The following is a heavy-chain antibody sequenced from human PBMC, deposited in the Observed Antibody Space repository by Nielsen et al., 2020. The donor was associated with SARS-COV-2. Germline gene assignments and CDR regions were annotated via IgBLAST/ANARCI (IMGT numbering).Heavy chain of an antibody. CDR3: ARVHIRSSWYLGRYYFDY. J-gene: IGHJ4*02. CDR1: GGSISSYY. V-gene: IGHV4-59*01. D-gene: IGHD6-13*01. CDR2: IYYSGAT. Sequence: SETLSLTCTVSGGSISSYYWSWIRQPPGKGLEYIGYIYYSGATNYNPSLKSRVTISVDTSKNQFSLKLSSVTAADAAVYYCARVHIRSSWYLGRYYFDYWGQGNLVTVSS.